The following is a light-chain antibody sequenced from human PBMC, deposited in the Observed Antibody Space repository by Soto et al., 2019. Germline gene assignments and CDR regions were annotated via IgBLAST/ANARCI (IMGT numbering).Light chain of an antibody. CDR3: QQYDSYPLT. V-gene: IGKV1-5*03. J-gene: IGKJ4*01. Sequence: DIQMTQSPSTLSASVGDRVTITCRASQRISSWLAWYQQKPGKAPKFLIYQASSLESGVPGRFSGSGSGTEFTLTIDSLQPDDAATYFGQQYDSYPLTVGGGTKVEIK. CDR2: QAS. CDR1: QRISSW.